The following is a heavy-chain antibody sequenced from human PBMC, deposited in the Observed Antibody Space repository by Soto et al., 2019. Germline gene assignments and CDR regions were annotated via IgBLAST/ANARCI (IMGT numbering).Heavy chain of an antibody. Sequence: NPSETLSLTCTVSGGSISSYYWSWIRQPAGKGLEWIGRIYTSGSTNYNPSLKSRVTMSVDTSKNQFSLKLSSVTAADTAVYYCARGSYDFWSGRAFDYWGQGTLVTVSS. V-gene: IGHV4-4*07. J-gene: IGHJ4*02. CDR2: IYTSGST. CDR1: GGSISSYY. D-gene: IGHD3-3*01. CDR3: ARGSYDFWSGRAFDY.